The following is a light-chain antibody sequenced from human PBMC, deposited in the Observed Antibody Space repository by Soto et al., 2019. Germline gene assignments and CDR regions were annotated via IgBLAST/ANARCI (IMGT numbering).Light chain of an antibody. V-gene: IGLV2-14*01. Sequence: QFALTRPPSLSGSPGQSIAISATGTSSDVGDFKYVSWYQQHPGKAPKLMIYEVIYRPSGVPTRVSGSNSGNTASLTIAGLQAEDEADYYCTSYTNTRTWVFGGGTKLTVL. CDR1: SSDVGDFKY. J-gene: IGLJ3*02. CDR3: TSYTNTRTWV. CDR2: EVI.